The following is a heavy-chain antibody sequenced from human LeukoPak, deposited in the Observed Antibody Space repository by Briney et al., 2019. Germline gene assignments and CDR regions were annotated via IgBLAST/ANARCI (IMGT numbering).Heavy chain of an antibody. CDR1: GFTVSSNY. Sequence: GGSLRLSCAASGFTVSSNYMSWVRQALGKGLEWVSVIYSGGSTYYADSVKGRFTISRDNSKNTLYLQMNSLRAEDTAVYYCARDITAYFDYWGQGTLVTVSS. CDR2: IYSGGST. D-gene: IGHD1-20*01. CDR3: ARDITAYFDY. V-gene: IGHV3-53*01. J-gene: IGHJ4*02.